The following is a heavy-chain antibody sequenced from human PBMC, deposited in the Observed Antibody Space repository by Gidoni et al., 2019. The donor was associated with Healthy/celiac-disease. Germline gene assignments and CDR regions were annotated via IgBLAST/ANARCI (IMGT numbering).Heavy chain of an antibody. CDR2: ISSSGSTI. CDR3: ARDRAYYDFWSGYHDAFDI. D-gene: IGHD3-3*01. CDR1: GFTFSDYY. Sequence: QVQLVESGGGLVKPGGSLRLPCAASGFTFSDYYMRWIRQAPGKGLEWVSYISSSGSTIYYADSVKGRFTISRDNAKNSLYLQMNSLRAEDTAVYYCARDRAYYDFWSGYHDAFDIWGQGTMVTVSS. J-gene: IGHJ3*02. V-gene: IGHV3-11*01.